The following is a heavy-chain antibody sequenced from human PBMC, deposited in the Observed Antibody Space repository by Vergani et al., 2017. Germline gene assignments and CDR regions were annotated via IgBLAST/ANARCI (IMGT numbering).Heavy chain of an antibody. J-gene: IGHJ6*02. CDR3: ARHRGWGLVVVAATPWYYYYGMDV. CDR1: GYSFTSYW. Sequence: EVQLVQSGAEVKKPGESLKISCKGSGYSFTSYWIGWVRQMPGKGLEWMGIIYPGDSDNRYSPSFQGQVTISADKSISTAYLQWSSLKASDTAMYYCARHRGWGLVVVAATPWYYYYGMDVWGQGTTVTVSS. D-gene: IGHD2-15*01. CDR2: IYPGDSDN. V-gene: IGHV5-51*01.